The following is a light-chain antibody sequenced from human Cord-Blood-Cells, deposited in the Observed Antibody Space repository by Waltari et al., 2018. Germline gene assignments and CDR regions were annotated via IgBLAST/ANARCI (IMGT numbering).Light chain of an antibody. Sequence: DIVMTQSPDSLAVSPGERATITCKSSQSFLYRSNNKNYLAWYQRQPGQPPKLLIYWAPTRESGVPDRVSGSGSGTDFTLTSSSLQAEDVAVYYCQQYYSTPLTFGPGTKVDIK. CDR1: QSFLYRSNNKNY. V-gene: IGKV4-1*01. J-gene: IGKJ3*01. CDR2: WAP. CDR3: QQYYSTPLT.